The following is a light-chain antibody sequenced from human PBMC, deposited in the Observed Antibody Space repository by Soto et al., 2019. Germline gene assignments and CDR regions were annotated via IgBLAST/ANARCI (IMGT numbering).Light chain of an antibody. CDR1: LSVSVY. CDR3: HQRQYWPPIT. CDR2: DAS. V-gene: IGKV3-11*01. Sequence: EIVLTQSPATLSLTPGERATLSCRTSLSVSVYLDWYQQKPGQAPRLLISDASNRATCIPARFSGSGSGTDFTLTISSLEPEDFAVYYCHQRQYWPPITFGQGTRLEIK. J-gene: IGKJ5*01.